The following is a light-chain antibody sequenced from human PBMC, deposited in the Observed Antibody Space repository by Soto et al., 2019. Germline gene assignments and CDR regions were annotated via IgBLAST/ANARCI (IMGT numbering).Light chain of an antibody. CDR3: LQYGSSPWT. CDR1: QSVSSSY. CDR2: GAS. J-gene: IGKJ1*01. V-gene: IGKV3-20*01. Sequence: EIVLTQSPGTLSLSPGERATLSCRASQSVSSSYLAWYQQKPGQAPRLLIYGASSRATGIPDRFSGSGSGTDFTLTISRLEPEDFAVYYCLQYGSSPWTFGQGTKV.